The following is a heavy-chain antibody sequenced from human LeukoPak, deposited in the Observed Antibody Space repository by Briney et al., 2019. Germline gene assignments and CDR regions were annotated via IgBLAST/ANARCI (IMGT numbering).Heavy chain of an antibody. V-gene: IGHV1-8*01. J-gene: IGHJ6*03. CDR2: MNPNSGNT. CDR3: ARMGPGPKYSYGPAHYYYYMDV. CDR1: GYTFTSYD. D-gene: IGHD5-18*01. Sequence: ASVKVSCKASGYTFTSYDINWVRQATGQGLEWMGWMNPNSGNTGYAQKFQGRVTMTRNTSISTAYMELSSLRSEDTAVYYCARMGPGPKYSYGPAHYYYYMDVWGKGTTVTISS.